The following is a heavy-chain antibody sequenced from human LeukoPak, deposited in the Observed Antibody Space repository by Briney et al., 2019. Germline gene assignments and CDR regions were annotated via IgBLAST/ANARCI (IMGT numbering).Heavy chain of an antibody. CDR3: ATPARYYYYGMDV. CDR1: GYTFTGYY. Sequence: ASVKVSCKASGYTFTGYYMHWVRQAPGQGLEWMGWINPNSGGTNCAQKFQGRVTMTRDTSISTAYMELSRLRSDDTAVYYCATPARYYYYGMDVWGQGTTVTVSS. D-gene: IGHD6-25*01. V-gene: IGHV1-2*02. CDR2: INPNSGGT. J-gene: IGHJ6*02.